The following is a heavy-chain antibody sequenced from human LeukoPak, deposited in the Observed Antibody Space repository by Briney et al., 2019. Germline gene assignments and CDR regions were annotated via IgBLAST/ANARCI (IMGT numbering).Heavy chain of an antibody. J-gene: IGHJ5*02. CDR3: ARVYYYDRSGSGEVFDP. CDR2: IYYSGST. Sequence: PSETLSLTCTVSGGSISSYYWSWIRQPPGKGLEWIGYIYYSGSTNYNPSLKSRVTISVDTSKNQFSLKLSSVTAADTAVYYCARVYYYDRSGSGEVFDPWGQGTLVTVSS. CDR1: GGSISSYY. V-gene: IGHV4-59*01. D-gene: IGHD3-22*01.